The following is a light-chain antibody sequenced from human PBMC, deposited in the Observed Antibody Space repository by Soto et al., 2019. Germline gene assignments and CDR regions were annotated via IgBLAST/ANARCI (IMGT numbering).Light chain of an antibody. J-gene: IGLJ3*02. CDR3: GSRTADNHLVV. CDR2: EVT. CDR1: SSDIGGYNY. Sequence: QSVLTQPPSASGSPGQSVTISCTGTSSDIGGYNYVSWYQQHPDKAPKLMIYEVTQRPSGVPDRFSGSKSGNTASLTVSGLQAEDEADYYCGSRTADNHLVVFGGGTKLTV. V-gene: IGLV2-8*01.